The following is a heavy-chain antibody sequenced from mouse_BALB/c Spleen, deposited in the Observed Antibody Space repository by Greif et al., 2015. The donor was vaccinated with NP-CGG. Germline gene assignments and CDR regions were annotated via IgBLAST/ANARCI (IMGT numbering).Heavy chain of an antibody. CDR3: ANWDY. Sequence: EVKLMESGGGLVQPGGSLKLSCAASGFTFSSYGMSWVRQTPDKRLELVATINSNGGSTYYPDSVKGRFTISRDNAKNTLYLQMSSLKSEDTAMYYCANWDYWGQGTTLTVSS. D-gene: IGHD4-1*01. CDR1: GFTFSSYG. CDR2: INSNGGST. V-gene: IGHV5-6-3*01. J-gene: IGHJ2*01.